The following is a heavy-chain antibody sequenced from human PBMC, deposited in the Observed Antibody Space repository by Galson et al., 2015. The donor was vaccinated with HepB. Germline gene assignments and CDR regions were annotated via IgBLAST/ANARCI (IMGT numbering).Heavy chain of an antibody. CDR3: AKLVGATSLDAFDI. D-gene: IGHD1-26*01. CDR2: ISYDGSNK. CDR1: GFTFSSYG. J-gene: IGHJ3*02. V-gene: IGHV3-30*18. Sequence: SLRLSCAASGFTFSSYGMHWVRQAPGKGLEWVAVISYDGSNKYYADSVKGRFTISRDNSKNTLYLQMNSLRAEDTAVYYCAKLVGATSLDAFDIWGQGTMVTVSS.